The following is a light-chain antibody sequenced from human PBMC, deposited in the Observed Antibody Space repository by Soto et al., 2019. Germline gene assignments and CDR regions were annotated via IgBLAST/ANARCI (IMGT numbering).Light chain of an antibody. V-gene: IGKV3-20*01. Sequence: EIVLTQSPGTLSLSPGERATLSCRASQSVSRSYIAWYHRKPGQAPRLLIYGASSRATGIPDRFSGSGSGTDFTLTISRLEPEDFAVYYCHQYDVSPRTFGQGTKVEIK. CDR3: HQYDVSPRT. J-gene: IGKJ1*01. CDR1: QSVSRSY. CDR2: GAS.